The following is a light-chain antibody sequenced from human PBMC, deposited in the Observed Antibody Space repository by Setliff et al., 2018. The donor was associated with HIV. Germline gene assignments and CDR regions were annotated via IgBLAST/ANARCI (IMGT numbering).Light chain of an antibody. Sequence: IQLTQSPPSLSASVGDRVTITCRSSQTMSTYLNWYQQKPGKAPRLLIYAASTLQSGVPSRFSGSRSGTEFTLTISSLQPEDFATYYCQQSYSSPVGQGTKVDIK. CDR1: QTMSTY. V-gene: IGKV1-39*01. CDR3: QQSYSSP. CDR2: AAS. J-gene: IGKJ1*01.